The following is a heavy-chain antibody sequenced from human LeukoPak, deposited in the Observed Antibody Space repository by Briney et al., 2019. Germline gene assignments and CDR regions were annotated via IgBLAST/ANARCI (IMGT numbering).Heavy chain of an antibody. CDR2: IRSKANTYAT. D-gene: IGHD3-10*01. CDR3: TRIKEKWFGEFLHRSVEAFDI. Sequence: PGGSLRLSCAASGFTFSGSAMHWVRQASGKGLEWVGRIRSKANTYATAYAASMKGRFTISRDDSKNTAYLQMNSLKTEDTAMYYCTRIKEKWFGEFLHRSVEAFDIWGQGTMVTVSS. J-gene: IGHJ3*02. V-gene: IGHV3-73*01. CDR1: GFTFSGSA.